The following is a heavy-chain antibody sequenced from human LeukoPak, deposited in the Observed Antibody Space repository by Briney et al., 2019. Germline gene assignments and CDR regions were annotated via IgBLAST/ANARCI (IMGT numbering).Heavy chain of an antibody. CDR1: GFTFSSYG. D-gene: IGHD4-17*01. CDR3: AKDDYGDYSLEY. CDR2: ISYDGSNK. J-gene: IGHJ4*02. Sequence: AGGSLRLSCAASGFTFSSYGMHWVRQAPGKGLEWVAVISYDGSNKYYADSVKGRFTISRDNSKNTLYLQMNSLRAEDTAVYYCAKDDYGDYSLEYWGQGTLVTVSS. V-gene: IGHV3-30*18.